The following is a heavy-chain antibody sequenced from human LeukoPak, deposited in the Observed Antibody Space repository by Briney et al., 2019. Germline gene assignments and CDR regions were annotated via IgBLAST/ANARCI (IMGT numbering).Heavy chain of an antibody. CDR2: IYNRGTT. Sequence: SETLSLTCTVSGGSISDYHWTWIRQPPGKALEYIGYIYNRGTTYYNPSLKSRVTISADTSKKQFSLKLSSVTAADTAVYYCARVTVLRFLEWLNFASYYFDYWGQGTLVTVSS. CDR1: GGSISDYH. J-gene: IGHJ4*02. V-gene: IGHV4-59*12. CDR3: ARVTVLRFLEWLNFASYYFDY. D-gene: IGHD3-3*01.